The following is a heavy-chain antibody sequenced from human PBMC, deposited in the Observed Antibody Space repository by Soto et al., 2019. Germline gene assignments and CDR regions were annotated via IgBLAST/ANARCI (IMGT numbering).Heavy chain of an antibody. CDR1: GFIFSRYG. Sequence: GGSLRLSCGGSGFIFSRYGMHWARQAPGKGLEWVTGISYDGGERFYADSVKGRFTISRDNSKNRLDLQMSSLRPEDTAVYYCARDLPLYCRGDCNFDFWGQGTLVTVSS. V-gene: IGHV3-30*03. CDR3: ARDLPLYCRGDCNFDF. CDR2: ISYDGGER. J-gene: IGHJ4*02. D-gene: IGHD2-21*02.